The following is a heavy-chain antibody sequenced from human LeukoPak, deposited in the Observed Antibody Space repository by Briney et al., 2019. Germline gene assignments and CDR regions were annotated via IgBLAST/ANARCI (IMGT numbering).Heavy chain of an antibody. D-gene: IGHD3-9*01. CDR2: ISGSGGSI. J-gene: IGHJ4*02. Sequence: GGSLRLSCAASGFTFSSYAMSWVRQAPGKGLEWVSAISGSGGSIYYADSVKGRFTISRDNSKNTLYLQMNSLRAEDTAVYYCAKEGIARNYDILTGYYYFDYWGQGTLVTVSS. CDR3: AKEGIARNYDILTGYYYFDY. CDR1: GFTFSSYA. V-gene: IGHV3-23*01.